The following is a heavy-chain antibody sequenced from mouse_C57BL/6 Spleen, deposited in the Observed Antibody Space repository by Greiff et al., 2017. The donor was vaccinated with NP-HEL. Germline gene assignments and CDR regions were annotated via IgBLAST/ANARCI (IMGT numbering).Heavy chain of an antibody. J-gene: IGHJ4*01. CDR1: GYTFTSYW. D-gene: IGHD1-1*01. CDR2: IDPSDSET. Sequence: QVQLQQPGAELVRPGSSVKLSCKASGYTFTSYWMHWVKQRPIQGLEWIGNIDPSDSETHYNQKFKDKATLTVDKSSSTAYMQLSSLTSEDSAVYYCASYYYGSSYEYYAMDYWGQGTSVTVSS. V-gene: IGHV1-52*01. CDR3: ASYYYGSSYEYYAMDY.